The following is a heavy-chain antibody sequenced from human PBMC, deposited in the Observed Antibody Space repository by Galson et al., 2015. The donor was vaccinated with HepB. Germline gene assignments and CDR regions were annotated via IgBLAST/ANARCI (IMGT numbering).Heavy chain of an antibody. Sequence: SLRLSCAASGFTFSSYSMNWVRQAPGKGLEWVSSISSSSSYIYYADSVKGRFTISRDNAKNSLYLQMNSLRAEDTAVYYCARISLAARTNDAFDTWGQGTLVTVSS. D-gene: IGHD6-6*01. V-gene: IGHV3-21*01. CDR3: ARISLAARTNDAFDT. CDR2: ISSSSSYI. CDR1: GFTFSSYS. J-gene: IGHJ3*02.